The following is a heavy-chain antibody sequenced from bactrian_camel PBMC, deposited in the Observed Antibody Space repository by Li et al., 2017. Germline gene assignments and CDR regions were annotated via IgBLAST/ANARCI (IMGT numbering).Heavy chain of an antibody. CDR3: AAPVNADRCYLFPTAQLEYNY. CDR1: GYTNSNNF. Sequence: EVQLVESGGGSVQPGGSLNLSCVVYGYTNSNNFMAWFRQEPGKERQGVAAILAGGGRTWYADSVKGRFNISQDNAKNTVYLQMDSLKPEDTAMYYCAAPVNADRCYLFPTAQLEYNYYGQGTQVTVS. CDR2: ILAGGGRT. D-gene: IGHD7*01. J-gene: IGHJ4*01. V-gene: IGHV3S40*01.